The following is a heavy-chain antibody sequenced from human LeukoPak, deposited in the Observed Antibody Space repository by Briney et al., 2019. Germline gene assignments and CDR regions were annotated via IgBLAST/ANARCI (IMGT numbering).Heavy chain of an antibody. CDR2: INPNTGVT. V-gene: IGHV1-2*02. CDR1: AYSFTAYY. D-gene: IGHD3-22*01. Sequence: EASVKVSCKASAYSFTAYYIHWVRQAPGQGLKWMGGINPNTGVTDYAQIFKGRVTMTRDTSISTAYMELSRLGSDDTAVYYCARSSPTYYFDSSGYYYGDYWGQGTLVTVSS. J-gene: IGHJ4*02. CDR3: ARSSPTYYFDSSGYYYGDY.